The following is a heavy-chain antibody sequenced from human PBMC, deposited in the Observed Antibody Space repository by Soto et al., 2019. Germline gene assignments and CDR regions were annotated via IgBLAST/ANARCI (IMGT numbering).Heavy chain of an antibody. D-gene: IGHD3-16*02. Sequence: SETLSLTCTVSGGSISSSSYYWGWIRQPPGKGLEWIGSIYYSGSTYYNPSLKSRVTISVDTSKNQFSLKLSSVTAADTAVYYCARTRIMITFGGVIAIYGMDVWGQGTTVTVSS. CDR2: IYYSGST. CDR3: ARTRIMITFGGVIAIYGMDV. J-gene: IGHJ6*02. CDR1: GGSISSSSYY. V-gene: IGHV4-39*01.